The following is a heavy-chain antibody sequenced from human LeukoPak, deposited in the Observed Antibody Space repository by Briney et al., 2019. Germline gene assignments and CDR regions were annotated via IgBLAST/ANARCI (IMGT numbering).Heavy chain of an antibody. Sequence: SSETLSLTCTVSGVSISGGGYYWNWIRQPAGKGLEWIGRIYTSGSTTYNPSLMSRVTISEDTTKNQFSLKLSSVTAADTAVYYCARSRWLILWGQGTLVTVSS. CDR1: GVSISGGGYY. J-gene: IGHJ4*02. CDR2: IYTSGST. D-gene: IGHD4-23*01. CDR3: ARSRWLIL. V-gene: IGHV4-61*02.